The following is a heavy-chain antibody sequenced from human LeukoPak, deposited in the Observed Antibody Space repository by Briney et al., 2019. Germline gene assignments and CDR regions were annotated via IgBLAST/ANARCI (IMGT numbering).Heavy chain of an antibody. J-gene: IGHJ4*02. D-gene: IGHD1-1*01. Sequence: GGSLRLSCVASGFTFSTYGMSWVRQAPGKGLEWVSTTSDRAGSSSYSDSVKGRFTISRDNSKNTLYLQMNSLRAEDTAVYYCAKERAQYTTYFDYWGQGTLVTVSS. CDR2: TSDRAGSS. V-gene: IGHV3-23*01. CDR1: GFTFSTYG. CDR3: AKERAQYTTYFDY.